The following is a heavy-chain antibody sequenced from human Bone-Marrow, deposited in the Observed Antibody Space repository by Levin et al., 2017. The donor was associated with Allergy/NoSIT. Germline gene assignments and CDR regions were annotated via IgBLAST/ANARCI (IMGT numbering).Heavy chain of an antibody. V-gene: IGHV3-23*01. D-gene: IGHD5-24*01. CDR3: AKNYLPVPVPNAFDI. CDR2: ISGSGDNI. Sequence: GGSLRLSCAASRFTFRSYVMSWVRQAPGKGLEWVSGISGSGDNIYYAVSVKGRFTVSRDNSNNMLYLQMNSLRAEDTAVYFCAKNYLPVPVPNAFDIWGQGTKVTVSS. CDR1: RFTFRSYV. J-gene: IGHJ3*02.